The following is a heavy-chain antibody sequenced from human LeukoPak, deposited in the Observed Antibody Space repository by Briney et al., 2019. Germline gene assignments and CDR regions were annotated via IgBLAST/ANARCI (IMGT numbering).Heavy chain of an antibody. D-gene: IGHD6-19*01. CDR2: IYYSGTT. V-gene: IGHV4-59*01. CDR1: GGSISSYY. J-gene: IGHJ4*02. Sequence: SETLSLTCTVSGGSISSYYWNWIRQPPGKGLEWIGYIYYSGTTNYNPSLKSRVSMSVDTSKNQFSLKLSSVTTADTAVYYCARGVAGKSYSRGWYDYYFDYWGQGTLVTVSS. CDR3: ARGVAGKSYSRGWYDYYFDY.